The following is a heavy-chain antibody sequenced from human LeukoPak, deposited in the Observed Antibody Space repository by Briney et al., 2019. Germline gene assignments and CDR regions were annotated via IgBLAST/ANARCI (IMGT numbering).Heavy chain of an antibody. Sequence: PSETLSLTCTVSGGSISTSSHYWGWIRQPPGKGLEWIGSGYYSGSPHYSPSLKSRVTISVDTSKNQFSLNLSSMTAADTAVYYCARRTGTAGGNHFDYWGQGTLVTVSS. CDR1: GGSISTSSHY. J-gene: IGHJ4*02. D-gene: IGHD1/OR15-1a*01. CDR2: GYYSGSP. CDR3: ARRTGTAGGNHFDY. V-gene: IGHV4-39*01.